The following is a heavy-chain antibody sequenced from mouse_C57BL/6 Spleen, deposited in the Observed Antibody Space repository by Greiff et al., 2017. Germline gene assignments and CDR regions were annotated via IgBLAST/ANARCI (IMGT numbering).Heavy chain of an antibody. Sequence: VKLMESGPELVKPGASVKISCKASGYAFSSSWMNWVKQRPGKGLEWIGRIYPGDGDTNYNGKFKGKATLTADKSSSTAYMQLSSLTSEDSAVYFCASGYYGSSYDWGQGTTLTVSS. CDR2: IYPGDGDT. J-gene: IGHJ2*01. CDR3: ASGYYGSSYD. D-gene: IGHD1-1*01. V-gene: IGHV1-82*01. CDR1: GYAFSSSW.